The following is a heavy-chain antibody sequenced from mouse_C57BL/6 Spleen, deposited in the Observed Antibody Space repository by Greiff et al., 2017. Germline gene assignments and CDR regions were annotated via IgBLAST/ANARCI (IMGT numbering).Heavy chain of an antibody. V-gene: IGHV8-8*01. J-gene: IGHJ4*01. D-gene: IGHD2-1*01. Sequence: QVTLKVSGPGILQPSQTLSLTCSFSGFSLSTFGMGVGWISQPSGKGLEWLAHIWWDDDKYYNPALKSRLTISKDTSKNQVFLKIANVDTADTATYYCARIGFYGNYHYYAMDYWGQGTSVTVSS. CDR1: GFSLSTFGMG. CDR3: ARIGFYGNYHYYAMDY. CDR2: IWWDDDK.